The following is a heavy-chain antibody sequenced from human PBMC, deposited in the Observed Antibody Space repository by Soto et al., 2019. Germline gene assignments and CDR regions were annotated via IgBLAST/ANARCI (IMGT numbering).Heavy chain of an antibody. J-gene: IGHJ5*02. V-gene: IGHV4-34*01. CDR1: GGSFSDFY. Sequence: SETLSLTCAVYGGSFSDFYYSWIRHPPGKGLEWIGEIDHSGRTKYNPSLKSRVTMSIGTSKNQFSLRLNSVTAADTAMYYCVTYDCVSGNCYFDPWGQGTLVTVSS. CDR2: IDHSGRT. CDR3: VTYDCVSGNCYFDP. D-gene: IGHD2-15*01.